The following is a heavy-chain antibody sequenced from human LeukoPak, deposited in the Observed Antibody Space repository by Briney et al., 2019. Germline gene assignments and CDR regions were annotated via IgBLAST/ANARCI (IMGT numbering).Heavy chain of an antibody. J-gene: IGHJ4*02. Sequence: SETLSLTCTVSGYSISSGYYWGWIRQPPGKGLEWIGSIYYSGSTYYNPSLKSRVTISVDTSKNQFPLKLSSVTAADTAVYYCARVAAAAGTDSDYWGQGTLVTVSS. V-gene: IGHV4-38-2*02. D-gene: IGHD6-13*01. CDR2: IYYSGST. CDR1: GYSISSGYY. CDR3: ARVAAAAGTDSDY.